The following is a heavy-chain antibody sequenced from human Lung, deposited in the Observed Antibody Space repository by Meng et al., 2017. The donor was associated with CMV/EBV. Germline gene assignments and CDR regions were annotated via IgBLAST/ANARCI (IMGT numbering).Heavy chain of an antibody. CDR3: AKDLLLFGGPNAYFDQ. V-gene: IGHV3-30*02. CDR2: IRHDGTNK. Sequence: GGSLRLXXAASGFRFDDYGMHWVRQTPGKGLEWVAFIRHDGTNKFYGDSVKGRFTISRDNSKNTVYLQMNSLRPGETAVYYCAKDLLLFGGPNAYFDQWGQGTXVTVSS. CDR1: GFRFDDYG. D-gene: IGHD3-16*01. J-gene: IGHJ4*02.